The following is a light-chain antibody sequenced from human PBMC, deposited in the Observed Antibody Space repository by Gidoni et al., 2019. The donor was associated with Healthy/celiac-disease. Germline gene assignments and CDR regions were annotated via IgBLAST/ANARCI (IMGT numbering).Light chain of an antibody. Sequence: IVFTPSPATLSLSPGEITTLSCRASKSVSSYLAWYQQKPGQDPRLLIYDASNRATGIPARFSGSGSGTDFTLTISSLEPEDFAVYYCQQRSNWTPLTFGGGTKVEIK. V-gene: IGKV3-11*01. J-gene: IGKJ4*02. CDR3: QQRSNWTPLT. CDR1: KSVSSY. CDR2: DAS.